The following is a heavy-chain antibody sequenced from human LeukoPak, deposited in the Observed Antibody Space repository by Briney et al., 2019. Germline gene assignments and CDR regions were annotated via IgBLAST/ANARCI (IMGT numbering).Heavy chain of an antibody. Sequence: SVKVSCKASGGTFSSYAISWVRQAPGQGLEWMGGIIPIFGTANYAQKFQGRVTITADKSTSTAYMELSSLRSEDTAVYYCARGVGYGDKPYYYYYMDVWGKGTTVTVSS. CDR3: ARGVGYGDKPYYYYYMDV. J-gene: IGHJ6*03. CDR1: GGTFSSYA. V-gene: IGHV1-69*06. CDR2: IIPIFGTA. D-gene: IGHD4-17*01.